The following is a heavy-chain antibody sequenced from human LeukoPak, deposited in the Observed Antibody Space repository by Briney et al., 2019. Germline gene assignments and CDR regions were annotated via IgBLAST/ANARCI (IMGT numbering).Heavy chain of an antibody. J-gene: IGHJ4*02. D-gene: IGHD3-22*01. CDR2: ISAYNGNT. V-gene: IGHV1-18*01. CDR3: ARDRAIGDYYDSSGYYPFDY. CDR1: GYTFTIYG. Sequence: ASVNVSCKASGYTFTIYGISWVRQAPGQGLEWMGWISAYNGNTNYAQKLQGRVTMTTDTSTSTAYMELRSLRSDDTAVYYCARDRAIGDYYDSSGYYPFDYWGQGTLVTVSS.